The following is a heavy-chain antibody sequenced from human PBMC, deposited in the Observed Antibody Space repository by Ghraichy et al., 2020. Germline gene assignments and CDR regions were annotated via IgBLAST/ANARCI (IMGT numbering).Heavy chain of an antibody. D-gene: IGHD4-17*01. V-gene: IGHV3-23*01. CDR1: GITFSSHA. CDR2: ISAGGGST. J-gene: IGHJ4*02. Sequence: GESLNISCAASGITFSSHAMSWVRQAPGKGLEWVSGISAGGGSTYYADSVKGRFTISRDNSKNTLYLQMNSLRDEDTAVYYCAKHEIYTATQFEDWGQGTLVTVSS. CDR3: AKHEIYTATQFED.